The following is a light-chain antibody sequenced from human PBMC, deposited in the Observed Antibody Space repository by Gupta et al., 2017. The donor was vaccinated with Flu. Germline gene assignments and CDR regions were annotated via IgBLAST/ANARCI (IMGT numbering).Light chain of an antibody. CDR1: NSSIGKFNL. CDR3: GSDSSDDSVV. J-gene: IGLJ2*01. CDR2: EVS. V-gene: IGLV2-23*02. Sequence: SMAISCTGTNSSIGKFNLISWYQPQPAKSHKLMFYEVSKGPANIPCRFSGSKSVSTASLTISDLLVEAEAHYYYGSDSSDDSVVFGGGTSLTVL.